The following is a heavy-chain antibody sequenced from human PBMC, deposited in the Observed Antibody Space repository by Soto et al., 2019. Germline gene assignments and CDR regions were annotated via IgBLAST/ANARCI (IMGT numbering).Heavy chain of an antibody. Sequence: SVKVSCKASGVTFSSYAISWVRQAPGQGLEWMGGIIPIFGTANYAQKFQGRVTITADESTSTAYMELSRLRSEDTAVYYCARGWGYDSYTYYYAYWGQGTLVTVSS. J-gene: IGHJ4*02. D-gene: IGHD3-22*01. CDR1: GVTFSSYA. CDR2: IIPIFGTA. CDR3: ARGWGYDSYTYYYAY. V-gene: IGHV1-69*13.